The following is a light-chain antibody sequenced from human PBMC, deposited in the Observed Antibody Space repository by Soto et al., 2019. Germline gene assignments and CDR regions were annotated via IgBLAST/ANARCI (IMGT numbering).Light chain of an antibody. CDR1: HDIFNY. CDR2: ASS. Sequence: DIQMTQSPSSLSASVGDRVTITCRASHDIFNYLAWYRQKPGKLPELLIYASSTLQSGVPTRFSGTRSGTDFTLTISGLQPEDAATYYCQKYDSAPWTFGQGTKVEIK. J-gene: IGKJ1*01. V-gene: IGKV1-27*01. CDR3: QKYDSAPWT.